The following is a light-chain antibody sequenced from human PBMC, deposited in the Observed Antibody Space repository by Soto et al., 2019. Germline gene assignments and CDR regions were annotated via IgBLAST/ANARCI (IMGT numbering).Light chain of an antibody. CDR1: QSVSSN. J-gene: IGKJ2*01. CDR3: QHYNNWPPMNT. CDR2: GAS. Sequence: EIVMSQSPATLSVSPGERATLSCRTGQSVSSNLAWYQHKPGQAPRLLIYGASTRATGIPARFRGSGSGTEFTLTISSLQSEDFAFYYCQHYNNWPPMNTFGQGTKLEIK. V-gene: IGKV3-15*01.